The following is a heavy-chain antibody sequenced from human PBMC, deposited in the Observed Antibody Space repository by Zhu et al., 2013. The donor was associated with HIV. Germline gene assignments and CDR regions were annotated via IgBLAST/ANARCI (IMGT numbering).Heavy chain of an antibody. Sequence: QVQLMQSGAEVKKPGASVKVSCKASGYTFTNYGINWVRQATGHGLEWMGWVDPIIGNAGYAQKFQGRVTITRDTSTSTVYMELSSLRSDDTAVYYCARMDKGSCTETTCPDWFDPWGQGTLVTVSS. J-gene: IGHJ5*02. CDR3: ARMDKGSCTETTCPDWFDP. CDR2: VDPIIGNA. D-gene: IGHD2-8*02. CDR1: GYTFTNYG. V-gene: IGHV1-8*03.